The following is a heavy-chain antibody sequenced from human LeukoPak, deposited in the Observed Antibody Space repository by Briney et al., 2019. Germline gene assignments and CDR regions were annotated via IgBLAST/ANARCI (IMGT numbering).Heavy chain of an antibody. V-gene: IGHV3-74*01. J-gene: IGHJ4*02. Sequence: QPGGSLRLSCAASGFTFTNVWMNWVRQAPGKGLVWVSHINSDGSTTAYADSVKGRFTISRDNDKNTLYLQMNSLRAEDTAVYYCARAGGHYDLYWWGQGTLVTVSS. CDR3: ARAGGHYDLYW. D-gene: IGHD4-17*01. CDR2: INSDGSTT. CDR1: GFTFTNVW.